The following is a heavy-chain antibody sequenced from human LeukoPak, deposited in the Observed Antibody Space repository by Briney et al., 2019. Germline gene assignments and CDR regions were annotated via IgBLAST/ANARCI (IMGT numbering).Heavy chain of an antibody. CDR3: ARGGATTFGLWGNAFDI. CDR2: IKQDGSEK. D-gene: IGHD3-3*01. CDR1: GFTFNDYW. J-gene: IGHJ3*02. Sequence: PGGSLRLSCAASGFTFNDYWMTWVRQAPGKGLEWVANIKQDGSEKYYVASVKGRFTISRDNAKNSLYLQMNSLRAEDTAVYYCARGGATTFGLWGNAFDIWGQGTMVTVSS. V-gene: IGHV3-7*01.